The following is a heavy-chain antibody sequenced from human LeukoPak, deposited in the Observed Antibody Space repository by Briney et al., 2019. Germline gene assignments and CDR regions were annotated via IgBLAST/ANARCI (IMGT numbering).Heavy chain of an antibody. CDR1: GYSFTSYG. J-gene: IGHJ6*03. CDR3: ARRATMIFEATGYYYYMDV. CDR2: ISAYDGNT. D-gene: IGHD3/OR15-3a*01. Sequence: ASVKVSCKASGYSFTSYGISWVRQAPGQGLEWMGWISAYDGNTEYAQKFQGRVTMTTDTSTSTAYMELRSLRSDDTAVYYCARRATMIFEATGYYYYMDVWGKGTTVTVSS. V-gene: IGHV1-18*01.